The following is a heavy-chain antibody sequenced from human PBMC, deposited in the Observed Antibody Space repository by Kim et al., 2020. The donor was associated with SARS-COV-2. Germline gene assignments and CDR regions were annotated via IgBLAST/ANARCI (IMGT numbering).Heavy chain of an antibody. V-gene: IGHV3-7*01. J-gene: IGHJ3*02. CDR3: ARDGELYGSGKDDFDI. CDR1: GFTFSSYW. CDR2: IKQDGNNK. D-gene: IGHD6-19*01. Sequence: GGSLRLSCAASGFTFSSYWMTWVRQAPGKGLEWVANIKQDGNNKYYVDSVKGRFTISRDNAKNSLYLQMNSLRAEDTAVYYCARDGELYGSGKDDFDIWGQGTMVTGPS.